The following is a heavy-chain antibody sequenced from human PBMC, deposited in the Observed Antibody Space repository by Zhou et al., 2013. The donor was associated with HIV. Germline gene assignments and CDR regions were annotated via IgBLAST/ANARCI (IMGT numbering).Heavy chain of an antibody. D-gene: IGHD2-2*01. CDR1: GGTFSSYA. V-gene: IGHV1-69*05. CDR2: IIPIFGTA. J-gene: IGHJ1*01. CDR3: ARGLGYCSSTSCYPEYFQH. Sequence: QVQLVQSGAEVKKPGSSVKVSCKASGGTFSSYAISWVRQAPGQGLEWMGGIIPIFGTANYAQKFQGRVTITTDESTSTAYMELSSLRSEDTAVYYCARGLGYCSSTSCYPEYFQHWGQGTLVTVSS.